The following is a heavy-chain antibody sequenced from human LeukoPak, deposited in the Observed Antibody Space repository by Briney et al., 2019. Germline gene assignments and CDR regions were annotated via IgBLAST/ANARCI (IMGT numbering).Heavy chain of an antibody. CDR1: GFTLSDYY. CDR3: ARDSDYDFWSGQGYAFDI. D-gene: IGHD3-3*01. CDR2: ISSSGSTI. J-gene: IGHJ3*02. Sequence: GGSLRLSCAASGFTLSDYYMSWIRQAPGKGLEWVSYISSSGSTIYYADSVKGQFTISRDNAKNSLYLQMNSLRAEDTAVYYCARDSDYDFWSGQGYAFDIWGQGTMVTVSS. V-gene: IGHV3-11*01.